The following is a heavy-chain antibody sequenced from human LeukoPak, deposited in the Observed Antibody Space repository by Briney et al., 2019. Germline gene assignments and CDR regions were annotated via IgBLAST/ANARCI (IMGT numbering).Heavy chain of an antibody. CDR1: GFTSSSHW. D-gene: IGHD1-26*01. J-gene: IGHJ4*02. Sequence: GGSLRLSCAASGFTSSSHWMTWVRQAPGEGLEWGANIKQDGSEKYYVDSVKGRFAISRDNAKNSLYLQVNSLRAEDTAVYYCVRARWGAFDYWGQGSLVIVSS. CDR3: VRARWGAFDY. CDR2: IKQDGSEK. V-gene: IGHV3-7*03.